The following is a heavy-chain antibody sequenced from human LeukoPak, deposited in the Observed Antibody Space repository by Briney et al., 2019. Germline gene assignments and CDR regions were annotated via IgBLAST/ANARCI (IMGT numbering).Heavy chain of an antibody. CDR2: INHSGST. J-gene: IGHJ3*02. V-gene: IGHV4-34*01. CDR3: ARRRPQSRYCSSTSCYGAFDI. D-gene: IGHD2-2*01. CDR1: GGSFSGYY. Sequence: SSETLSLTCAVYGGSFSGYYWSWIRQPPGKGLEWIGEINHSGSTNYNPSLKSRVTISVDTSKNQFSLKLSSVTAADTAVYYCARRRPQSRYCSSTSCYGAFDIWGQGTMVTVSS.